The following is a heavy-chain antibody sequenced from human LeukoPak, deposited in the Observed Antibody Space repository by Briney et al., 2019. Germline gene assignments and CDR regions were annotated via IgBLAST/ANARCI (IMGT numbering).Heavy chain of an antibody. V-gene: IGHV4-34*01. CDR3: ARSTSWYAYDMHV. Sequence: SETLSLTCAVNTGSLSGHYWIWILQPPGKGLEWIGEIDHSGNTNFNSSLKGRITISVDTSKNQFSLRLTSMAAADSAVYYCARSTSWYAYDMHVWGQETTVTVSS. CDR1: TGSLSGHY. CDR2: IDHSGNT. D-gene: IGHD6-19*01. J-gene: IGHJ6*02.